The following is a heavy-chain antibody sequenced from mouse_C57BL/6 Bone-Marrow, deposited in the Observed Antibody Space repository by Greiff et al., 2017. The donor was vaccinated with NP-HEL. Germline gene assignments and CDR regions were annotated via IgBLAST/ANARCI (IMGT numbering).Heavy chain of an antibody. CDR1: GYTFTSHW. J-gene: IGHJ3*01. CDR3: ARGYYSNYLFAY. CDR2: IFPGSGST. D-gene: IGHD2-5*01. V-gene: IGHV1-56*01. Sequence: VQLQQSGPELVRPGASVKISCKAPGYTFTSHWMQWVRQRPGQGLEWIGEIFPGSGSTSYNEKFKGKATLTVDTSSSTAYMQLSSLTSEDDAVDYCARGYYSNYLFAYWGKGTLVTVSA.